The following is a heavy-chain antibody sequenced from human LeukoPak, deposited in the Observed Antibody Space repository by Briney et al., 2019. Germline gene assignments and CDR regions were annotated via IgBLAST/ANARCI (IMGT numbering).Heavy chain of an antibody. CDR2: IYYSGSI. J-gene: IGHJ3*02. V-gene: IGHV4-59*01. CDR1: GGSISSYY. D-gene: IGHD3-22*01. CDR3: AAGPTYYYDSSGPEGAFDI. Sequence: SETLSLTCTVSGGSISSYYWSWIRQPSGKGLEWIGYIYYSGSINYNPSLKSRVTISVDTSKNQFSLKLSSVTAADTAVYYCAAGPTYYYDSSGPEGAFDIWGQGTMVTVSS.